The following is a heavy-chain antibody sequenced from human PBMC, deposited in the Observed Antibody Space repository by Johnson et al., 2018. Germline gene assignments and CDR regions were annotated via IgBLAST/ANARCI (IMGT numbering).Heavy chain of an antibody. J-gene: IGHJ6*02. D-gene: IGHD3-10*01. CDR2: IYYSGST. CDR1: GGSISSYY. V-gene: IGHV4-59*12. Sequence: QVQLQESGPGLVKXSETLSLTCTVSGGSISSYYWSWIRQPPGKGLEWLGYIYYSGSTNYNPSLTSRVTIPVDTSKNPFPLKPSHVTAADTAVYYCARVRGYYGSGSYSYYYYGMDVWGQGTTVTVSS. CDR3: ARVRGYYGSGSYSYYYYGMDV.